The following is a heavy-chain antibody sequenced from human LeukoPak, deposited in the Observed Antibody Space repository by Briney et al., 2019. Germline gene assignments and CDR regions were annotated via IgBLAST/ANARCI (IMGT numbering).Heavy chain of an antibody. Sequence: GASVKVSCKFSGYTLTELSMHWVRQAPGKGLEWMGGFDPEDGETIYAQKFQGRVTMTEDTSTDTAYMELSSLRSEDTAVYYCATEVTMVRGVIITLTYWGQGTLVTVSS. CDR2: FDPEDGET. CDR1: GYTLTELS. D-gene: IGHD3-10*01. V-gene: IGHV1-24*01. J-gene: IGHJ4*02. CDR3: ATEVTMVRGVIITLTY.